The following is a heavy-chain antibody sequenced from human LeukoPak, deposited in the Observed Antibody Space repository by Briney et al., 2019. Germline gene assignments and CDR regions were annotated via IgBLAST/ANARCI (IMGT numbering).Heavy chain of an antibody. D-gene: IGHD2-21*01. V-gene: IGHV1-18*01. Sequence: GASVKVSCKASGYTFTGYGISWVRQAPGQGLEWMGWISAYNGNTNYAQKLQGRVTMTTDTSTSTAYMELRSLRSDDTAVYYCARDRDVVVPSEPINWFDPWGQGTLVTVSS. CDR2: ISAYNGNT. CDR3: ARDRDVVVPSEPINWFDP. J-gene: IGHJ5*02. CDR1: GYTFTGYG.